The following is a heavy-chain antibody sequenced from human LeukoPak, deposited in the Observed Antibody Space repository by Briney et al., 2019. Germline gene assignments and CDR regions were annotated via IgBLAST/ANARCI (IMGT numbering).Heavy chain of an antibody. J-gene: IGHJ3*02. D-gene: IGHD3-22*01. CDR2: IYTSGST. CDR3: ARDSSGTDQGVDAFDI. V-gene: IGHV4-4*07. CDR1: GGSISSYY. Sequence: SETLSLTCTVSGGSISSYYWSWIRQPAGKGLEWIGRIYTSGSTNYNPSLKSRVTMSVDTSKNQFSLKLSSVTAADTAVYYCARDSSGTDQGVDAFDIWGQGTMVTVSS.